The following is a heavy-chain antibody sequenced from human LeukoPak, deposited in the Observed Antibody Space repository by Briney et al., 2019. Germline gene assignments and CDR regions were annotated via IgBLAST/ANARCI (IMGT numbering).Heavy chain of an antibody. Sequence: SETLSLTCTGSGDSLSNDDYFWRWLRQHPGKGLEWIGNIYYSGSAFYSPSLKSRVTISVDTSKNQFSLKLSSVTAADTAVYYCARVNPFDSTGFYFDSWGQGTLVTVSS. CDR1: GDSLSNDDYF. CDR3: ARVNPFDSTGFYFDS. D-gene: IGHD3-9*01. V-gene: IGHV4-31*03. J-gene: IGHJ4*02. CDR2: IYYSGSA.